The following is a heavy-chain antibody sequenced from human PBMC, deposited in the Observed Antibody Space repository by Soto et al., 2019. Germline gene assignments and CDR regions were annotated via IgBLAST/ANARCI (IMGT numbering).Heavy chain of an antibody. Sequence: GASVKVSCKASGGTFSSYAISWVRQAPGQGLEWMGGIIPIFGTANYAQKFQGRVTITADESTSTAYMVLSSLRSEDTAVYYCASPLSGSLNYWGQGTLVTVSS. CDR3: ASPLSGSLNY. CDR2: IIPIFGTA. J-gene: IGHJ4*02. CDR1: GGTFSSYA. D-gene: IGHD1-26*01. V-gene: IGHV1-69*13.